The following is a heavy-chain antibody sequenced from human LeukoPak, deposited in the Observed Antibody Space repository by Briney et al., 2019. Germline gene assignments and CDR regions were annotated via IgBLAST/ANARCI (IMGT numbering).Heavy chain of an antibody. CDR3: ARGLRYSGYDSVGY. Sequence: ASVKVSCKASGYTFTSYYMHWVRQAPGQGLEWMGWISAYNGNTNYAQKLQGRVTMTTDTSTSTAYMELRSLRSDDTAVYYCARGLRYSGYDSVGYWGQGTLVTVSS. J-gene: IGHJ4*02. D-gene: IGHD5-12*01. CDR2: ISAYNGNT. V-gene: IGHV1-18*04. CDR1: GYTFTSYY.